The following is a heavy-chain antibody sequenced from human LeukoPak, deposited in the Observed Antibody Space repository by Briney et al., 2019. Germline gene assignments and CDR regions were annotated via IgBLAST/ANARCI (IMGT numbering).Heavy chain of an antibody. J-gene: IGHJ4*02. CDR1: GYSISSGYY. V-gene: IGHV4-38-2*02. CDR3: AGHLGYFDY. Sequence: SETLSLTCTVSGYSISSGYYRGWIRQPPGKGLEWIGSIYHSGSTYYNPSLKSRVTISVDTSKNQLSLKLSSVTAADTAVYYCAGHLGYFDYWGQGTLVTVSS. CDR2: IYHSGST. D-gene: IGHD3-16*01.